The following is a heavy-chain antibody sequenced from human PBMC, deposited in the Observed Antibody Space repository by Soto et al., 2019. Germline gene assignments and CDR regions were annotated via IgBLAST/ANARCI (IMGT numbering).Heavy chain of an antibody. D-gene: IGHD3-9*01. CDR1: GGSISSYY. V-gene: IGHV4-59*01. Sequence: SETLSLTCTVSGGSISSYYWSWIRQPPGKGLEWIGYIYYSGSTNYNPSLKSRVTISVDTSKNQFSLKLTSVNTADTAIYYCTRGGHPYKTGHWGQGTLVTVSS. J-gene: IGHJ4*02. CDR3: TRGGHPYKTGH. CDR2: IYYSGST.